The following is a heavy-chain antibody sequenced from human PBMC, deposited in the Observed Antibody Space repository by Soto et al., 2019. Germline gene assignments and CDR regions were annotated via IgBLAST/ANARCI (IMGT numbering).Heavy chain of an antibody. CDR1: GYTFTTYA. Sequence: QVQLVQSGVEVKKPGASVKVSCKASGYTFTTYAIHWVRQPPGQRLEWMGWIKAGNGKTKYSQKFQDRVTITRDTSATTAYMELSSLTSEDTAVYYCARAGDDCSTTSCYMIDYWGQGTLVTVSS. CDR3: ARAGDDCSTTSCYMIDY. V-gene: IGHV1-3*01. J-gene: IGHJ4*02. CDR2: IKAGNGKT. D-gene: IGHD2-2*02.